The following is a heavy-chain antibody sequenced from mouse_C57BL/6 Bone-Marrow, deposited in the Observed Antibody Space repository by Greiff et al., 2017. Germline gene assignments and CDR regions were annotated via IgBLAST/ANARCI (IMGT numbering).Heavy chain of an antibody. CDR2: IHPSDGDT. V-gene: IGHV1-74*01. CDR1: GYTFTSYW. Sequence: QVQLQQPGAELVKPGASVKVSCKASGYTFTSYWMHWVKQRPGQGLEWIGRIHPSDGDTNYNQKFKGKATLTVDKSSSTAYMQLSSLTSEDSAVYYCAQLITTVVADYWGRGTTRTVSS. J-gene: IGHJ2*01. D-gene: IGHD1-1*01. CDR3: AQLITTVVADY.